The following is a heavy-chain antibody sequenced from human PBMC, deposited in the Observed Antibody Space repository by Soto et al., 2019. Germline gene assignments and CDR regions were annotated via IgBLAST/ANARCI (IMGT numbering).Heavy chain of an antibody. Sequence: PGGSLRLSCSASGFTFSSYAMHWVRQAPGKGLEYVSAISSNGGSTYYADSVKGRFTISRDNSKNTLYLQMSSLRAEDTAVYYCVKGVVGGYMGGEFDYWGQGTLVTV. CDR1: GFTFSSYA. V-gene: IGHV3-64D*06. J-gene: IGHJ4*02. CDR3: VKGVVGGYMGGEFDY. CDR2: ISSNGGST. D-gene: IGHD1-26*01.